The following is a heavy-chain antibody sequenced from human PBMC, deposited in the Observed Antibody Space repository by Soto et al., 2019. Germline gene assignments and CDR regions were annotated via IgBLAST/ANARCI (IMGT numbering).Heavy chain of an antibody. Sequence: GESPKISCKGSGYSFTSYWIGWVRQMPGKGLEWMGIIYPGDSDTRYSPSFQGQVTISADKSISTAYLQWSSLKASDTAMYYCARHGSIAAPYYYYMDVWGKGTTVTVSS. CDR3: ARHGSIAAPYYYYMDV. J-gene: IGHJ6*03. V-gene: IGHV5-51*01. D-gene: IGHD6-6*01. CDR2: IYPGDSDT. CDR1: GYSFTSYW.